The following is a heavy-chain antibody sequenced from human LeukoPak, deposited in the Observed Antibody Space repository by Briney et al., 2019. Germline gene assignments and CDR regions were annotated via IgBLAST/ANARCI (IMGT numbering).Heavy chain of an antibody. Sequence: SETLSLTCTVSGSSISSGGYYWSWIRQHPGKGLEWIGYIYYSGSTYYNPSLKSRVTISVDTSKNQFSLKLSSVTAADTAVYYCASRHYGDYFLDYWGQGTLVTVSS. D-gene: IGHD4-17*01. CDR1: GSSISSGGYY. V-gene: IGHV4-31*03. CDR3: ASRHYGDYFLDY. CDR2: IYYSGST. J-gene: IGHJ4*02.